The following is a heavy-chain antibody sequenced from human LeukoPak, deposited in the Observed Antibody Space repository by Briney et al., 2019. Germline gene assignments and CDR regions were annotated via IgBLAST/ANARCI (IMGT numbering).Heavy chain of an antibody. Sequence: PSETLSLTCTVSGGSISSSSYYWGWIRQPPGKGLEWIGSIYYSGSTYYNPSLKSRVTISVDTSKNQFSLQLSSVTAADTAVYYCRAYREITMIVVGGYYFDYWGQGTLVTVSS. D-gene: IGHD3-22*01. CDR3: RAYREITMIVVGGYYFDY. CDR2: IYYSGST. V-gene: IGHV4-39*01. CDR1: GGSISSSSYY. J-gene: IGHJ4*02.